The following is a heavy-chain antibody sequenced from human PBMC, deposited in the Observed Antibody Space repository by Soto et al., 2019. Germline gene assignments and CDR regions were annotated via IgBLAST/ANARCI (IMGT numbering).Heavy chain of an antibody. V-gene: IGHV4-34*01. CDR3: ARGPHNYDSSGYYADYFDY. Sequence: SETLSLTCAVYGGSFSGYYWSWIRQPPGKGLEWIGEINHSGSTNYNPSLKSRVTISVDTSKNQFSLKLSSVTAADTAVYYCARGPHNYDSSGYYADYFDYWGQGTLVTVSS. D-gene: IGHD3-22*01. CDR2: INHSGST. J-gene: IGHJ4*02. CDR1: GGSFSGYY.